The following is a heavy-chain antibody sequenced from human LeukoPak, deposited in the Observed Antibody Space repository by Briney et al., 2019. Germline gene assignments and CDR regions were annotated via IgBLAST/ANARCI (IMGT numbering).Heavy chain of an antibody. CDR3: VSHPRSGGNFDC. J-gene: IGHJ4*02. Sequence: TGGSLRLSCAASGFTFSTCAMSWIRQAPAKGLEWVSAISGSGTGTYYADSVKGRFTISRDNSKTTLYLEMNNVRAEDTAVYYCVSHPRSGGNFDCWGQGTLVTVSS. D-gene: IGHD4-23*01. CDR1: GFTFSTCA. CDR2: ISGSGTGT. V-gene: IGHV3-23*01.